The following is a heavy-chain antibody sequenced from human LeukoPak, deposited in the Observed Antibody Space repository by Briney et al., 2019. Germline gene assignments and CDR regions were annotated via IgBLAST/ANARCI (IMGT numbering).Heavy chain of an antibody. J-gene: IGHJ4*02. CDR3: AREDFYDSGSSDY. V-gene: IGHV1-8*03. CDR2: MNPNSGIT. D-gene: IGHD3-22*01. Sequence: ASVKVSCKASGYTFTSYGINWVRQATGQGLEWMGWMNPNSGITAYAQKFQGRVTITRNTSISTAYMELSSLRSEDTAVYYCAREDFYDSGSSDYWGQGTLVTVSS. CDR1: GYTFTSYG.